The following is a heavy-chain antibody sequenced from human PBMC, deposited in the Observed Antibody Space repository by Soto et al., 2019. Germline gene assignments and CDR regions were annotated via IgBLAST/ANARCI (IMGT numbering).Heavy chain of an antibody. Sequence: GSLRLSCAASGFTFSSYAMSWVRQAPGKGLEWVSAISGSGGSTHYADSVKGRFTISRDNSKNTLYLQMNSLRAEDTAVYYCAKHPLGYCSSTSCYYMAVWGKGTTVTVSS. CDR3: AKHPLGYCSSTSCYYMAV. J-gene: IGHJ6*03. CDR1: GFTFSSYA. CDR2: ISGSGGST. V-gene: IGHV3-23*01. D-gene: IGHD2-2*01.